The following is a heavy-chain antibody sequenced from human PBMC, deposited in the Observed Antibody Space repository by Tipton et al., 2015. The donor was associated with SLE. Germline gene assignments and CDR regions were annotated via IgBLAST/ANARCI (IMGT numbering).Heavy chain of an antibody. D-gene: IGHD3-3*01. J-gene: IGHJ4*02. Sequence: GSLRLSCAASGFTLSNYAMSWVRQAPGKGLEWVSAITGSGDRTYYIDSVKGRFTISRDNSKNSLYLQMNGLRAEDTAVYYCARSPVDYWNGYSAWGQGTLVAVSS. V-gene: IGHV3-23*01. CDR2: ITGSGDRT. CDR1: GFTLSNYA. CDR3: ARSPVDYWNGYSA.